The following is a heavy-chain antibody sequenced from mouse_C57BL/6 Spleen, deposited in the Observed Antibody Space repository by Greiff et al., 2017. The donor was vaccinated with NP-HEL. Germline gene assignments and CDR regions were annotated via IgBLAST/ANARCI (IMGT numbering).Heavy chain of an antibody. CDR1: GFTFSSYA. J-gene: IGHJ3*01. V-gene: IGHV5-4*01. Sequence: EVKLMESGGGLVKPGGSLKLSCAASGFTFSSYAMSWVRQTPEKRLEWVATISDGGSYTYYPDNVKGRFTISRDNAKNNLYLQMSHLKSEDTAMYYCARDQGGNYLAWFAYWGQGTLVTVSA. CDR2: ISDGGSYT. D-gene: IGHD2-1*01. CDR3: ARDQGGNYLAWFAY.